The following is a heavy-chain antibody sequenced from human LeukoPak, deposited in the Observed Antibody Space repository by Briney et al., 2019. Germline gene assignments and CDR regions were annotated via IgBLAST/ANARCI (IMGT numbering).Heavy chain of an antibody. CDR1: GFTFSSYW. J-gene: IGHJ4*02. V-gene: IGHV3-74*01. Sequence: PGGSLRLSCAASGFTFSSYWMHWVRQAPGEGLVWVSRIKTDGTTTNYADSVKGRFTVSSENAKNTLYLQMNSLRAEDTAVYYCARGPYTSGVYRLDYWGQGTLVTVSS. D-gene: IGHD6-19*01. CDR3: ARGPYTSGVYRLDY. CDR2: IKTDGTTT.